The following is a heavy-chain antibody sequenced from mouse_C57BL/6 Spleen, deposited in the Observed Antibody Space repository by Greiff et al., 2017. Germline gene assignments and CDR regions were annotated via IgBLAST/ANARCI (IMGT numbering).Heavy chain of an antibody. J-gene: IGHJ1*03. D-gene: IGHD1-1*01. CDR1: GFSLTSYG. V-gene: IGHV2-2*01. CDR2: IWRGGST. CDR3: ARKCGTTGVEVWYFDV. Sequence: QVQLQQSGPGLVQPSQRLSIPCTVSGFSLTSYGVHWVSQSPGTGLEWLGVIWRGGSTDYNADFISRLHIRKDKSKGQVFFKMYRRQAEDTAIYYCARKCGTTGVEVWYFDVWGTGTTVTVSS.